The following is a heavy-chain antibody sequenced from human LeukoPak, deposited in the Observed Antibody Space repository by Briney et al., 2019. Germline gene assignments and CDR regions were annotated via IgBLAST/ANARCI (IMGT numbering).Heavy chain of an antibody. D-gene: IGHD4-11*01. V-gene: IGHV3-23*01. J-gene: IGHJ4*02. CDR1: GFTFNNYA. Sequence: GGSLKLSCAASGFTFNNYAMTWVRQAPGKGLEWVSVVSGSGDNTNYADSVKGRFTISRDNSKNTLFLQMNSLRTEDTAVYFCARWGNDYSQFDSWGQGTLVTVS. CDR2: VSGSGDNT. CDR3: ARWGNDYSQFDS.